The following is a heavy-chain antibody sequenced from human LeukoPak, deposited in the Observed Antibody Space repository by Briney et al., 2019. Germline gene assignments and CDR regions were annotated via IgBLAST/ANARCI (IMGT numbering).Heavy chain of an antibody. D-gene: IGHD3-16*01. CDR1: GFTFGSYE. Sequence: GGSLRLSCAASGFTFGSYEMNWVRQAPGKGLEWVSYISSSGSTIYYADSVKGRFTISRDNAKNSLYLQMNSLRAEDTVVYYCAKRGFGFYYGMDVWGQGTTVTVSS. V-gene: IGHV3-48*03. CDR2: ISSSGSTI. CDR3: AKRGFGFYYGMDV. J-gene: IGHJ6*02.